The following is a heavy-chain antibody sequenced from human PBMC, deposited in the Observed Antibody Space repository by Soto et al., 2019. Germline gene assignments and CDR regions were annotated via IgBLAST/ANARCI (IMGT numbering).Heavy chain of an antibody. J-gene: IGHJ6*02. D-gene: IGHD6-19*01. CDR1: GYAFTGYY. V-gene: IGHV1-2*02. CDR3: ARGDSSGYYYYGMDV. CDR2: INPNSGGT. Sequence: ASVKVSCKASGYAFTGYYMLWVRQAPGQGLEWMGWINPNSGGTNYAQKFQGRVTMTRDTSISTAYMELSRLRSDDTAVYYCARGDSSGYYYYGMDVWGQGTTVTVSS.